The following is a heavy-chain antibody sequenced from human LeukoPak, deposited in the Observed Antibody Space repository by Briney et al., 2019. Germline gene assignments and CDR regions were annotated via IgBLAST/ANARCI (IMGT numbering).Heavy chain of an antibody. CDR3: ASFLLEPRSRSFGELGSYFDY. CDR2: IYYSGST. CDR1: DGSISSYY. Sequence: SETLSLTCTVSDGSISSYYWSWIRQPPGKGLEWIGYIYYSGSTNYNPSLKSRVTISVDTSKNQFSLKLSSVTAADTAVYYCASFLLEPRSRSFGELGSYFDYWGQGTLVTVSS. D-gene: IGHD3-10*01. J-gene: IGHJ4*02. V-gene: IGHV4-59*01.